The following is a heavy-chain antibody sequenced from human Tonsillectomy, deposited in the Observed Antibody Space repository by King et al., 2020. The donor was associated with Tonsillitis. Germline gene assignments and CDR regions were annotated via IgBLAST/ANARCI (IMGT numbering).Heavy chain of an antibody. D-gene: IGHD3-3*01. J-gene: IGHJ6*03. Sequence: VQLVESGGGLVQPGGSLRLSCAASGFTFSSFAMTWVRQAPGKGLEWVSSISDSAGGTYYAADVNGRLTISRDNSKNTLYLQVNGLRAEDTAVYYCAKLLRSGYHLYYMDVWGKGTTVTVSS. V-gene: IGHV3-23*04. CDR1: GFTFSSFA. CDR2: ISDSAGGT. CDR3: AKLLRSGYHLYYMDV.